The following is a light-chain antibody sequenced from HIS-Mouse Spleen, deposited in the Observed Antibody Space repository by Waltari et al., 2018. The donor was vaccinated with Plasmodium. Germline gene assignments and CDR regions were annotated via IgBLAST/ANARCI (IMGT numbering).Light chain of an antibody. Sequence: EIVMTQSPATLSVSPAERATLSCTASQSVSSNLAWYQQKPGQAPRLLIYGASTRATGIPARFSGSGSGTEFTLTISSLQSEDFAVYYCQQYNNWSFTFGPGTKVDIK. CDR1: QSVSSN. V-gene: IGKV3-15*01. J-gene: IGKJ3*01. CDR3: QQYNNWSFT. CDR2: GAS.